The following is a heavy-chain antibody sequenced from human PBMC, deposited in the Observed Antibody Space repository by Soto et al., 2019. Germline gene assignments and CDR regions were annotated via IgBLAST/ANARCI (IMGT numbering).Heavy chain of an antibody. J-gene: IGHJ4*02. CDR2: FDPEDGET. Sequence: ASVKVSWKVSGYTLTELSMHWVRQAPGKGLERKGGFDPEDGETIYAQKFQGRVTMTEDTSTDTAYMELSSLRSEDTAVYYCVTDLRFGELFHPQVTIWGQGTLVTVSS. V-gene: IGHV1-24*01. CDR1: GYTLTELS. D-gene: IGHD3-10*01. CDR3: VTDLRFGELFHPQVTI.